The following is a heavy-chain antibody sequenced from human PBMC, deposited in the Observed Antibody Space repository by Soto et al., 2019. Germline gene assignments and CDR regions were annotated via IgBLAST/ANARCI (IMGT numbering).Heavy chain of an antibody. CDR3: ARDPDEVVGTDYHYYGMDV. J-gene: IGHJ6*02. Sequence: QVQLVQSGAEVKKPGSSVKVSCKASGDTSSNYGVSWVRQAPGQGLEWMGGILPVFGTTTYARNFQGRITITADKSTSIVYMELTSLRSDDTATYYCARDPDEVVGTDYHYYGMDVRDQGATVTVSS. CDR2: ILPVFGTT. CDR1: GDTSSNYG. D-gene: IGHD1-26*01. V-gene: IGHV1-69*06.